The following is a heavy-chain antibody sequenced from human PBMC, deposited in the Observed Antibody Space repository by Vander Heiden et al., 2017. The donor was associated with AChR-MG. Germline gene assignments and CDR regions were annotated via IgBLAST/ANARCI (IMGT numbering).Heavy chain of an antibody. CDR1: GYSFTSYW. CDR3: ARRNTMGAGTNFDY. D-gene: IGHD6-13*01. V-gene: IGHV5-51*01. CDR2: IYPGDSDT. Sequence: EVQLVQSGAEVKKPGESLKISCKGSGYSFTSYWIGWVRQMPGKGREWMGIIYPGDSDTRYSPSFQGQGTISADKSINTAYLQWSSLKATDTAKDYRARRNTMGAGTNFDYWGQGHLVTVSS. J-gene: IGHJ4*02.